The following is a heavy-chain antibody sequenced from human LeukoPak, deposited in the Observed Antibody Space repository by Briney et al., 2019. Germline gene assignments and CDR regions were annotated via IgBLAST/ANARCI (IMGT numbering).Heavy chain of an antibody. Sequence: SETLSLTCAVSGGSISRGGYSWGWIRQPPGKGLEWIGYIYHSGSTYYNPSLKSRVTISVDGSKNQFSLKLTSVTAADTAVYYWAGGEYFDPWGQGALVTVSS. J-gene: IGHJ5*02. CDR2: IYHSGST. D-gene: IGHD2/OR15-2a*01. CDR1: GGSISRGGYS. V-gene: IGHV4-30-2*01. CDR3: AGGEYFDP.